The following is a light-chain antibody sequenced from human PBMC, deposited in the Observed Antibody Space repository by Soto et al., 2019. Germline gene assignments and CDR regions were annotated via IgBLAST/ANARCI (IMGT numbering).Light chain of an antibody. CDR2: TTN. CDR1: TSTIGSKT. CDR3: AAWNDSLNGVV. J-gene: IGLJ2*01. V-gene: IGLV1-44*01. Sequence: QSVLTQPPSASGTPGQRVTISCSGSTSTIGSKTLNWYQQLPGSAPKLLIYTTNRRPSGVPDRFSGSKSGTSASLAISGLQSEDEAHYYCAAWNDSLNGVVFGGGTKLTVL.